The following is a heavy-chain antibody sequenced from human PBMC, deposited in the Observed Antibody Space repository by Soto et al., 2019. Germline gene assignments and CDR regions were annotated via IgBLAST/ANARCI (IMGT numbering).Heavy chain of an antibody. D-gene: IGHD3-22*01. V-gene: IGHV4-4*07. Sequence: SETLSLTCTVSGGSISGSISRYYWSWIRQPAGKGLEWIGHIYTSGSTNYNPSLKSRVTMSVDTSRNRFSLKLTSVTAADTAVYFCASNFPYYDTRGYYPHWGQGTLVTVSS. CDR2: IYTSGST. J-gene: IGHJ4*02. CDR3: ASNFPYYDTRGYYPH. CDR1: GGSISGSISRYY.